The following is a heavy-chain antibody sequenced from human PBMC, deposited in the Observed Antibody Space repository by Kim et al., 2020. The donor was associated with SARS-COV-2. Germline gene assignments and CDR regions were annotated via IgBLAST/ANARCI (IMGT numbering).Heavy chain of an antibody. J-gene: IGHJ5*02. V-gene: IGHV4-39*07. CDR2: IYYSGST. D-gene: IGHD3-3*01. CDR1: GGSISSSSYY. CDR3: ARDTLRFLEWLPQGFDP. Sequence: SETLSLTCTVSGGSISSSSYYWGWIRQPPGKGLEWIGSIYYSGSTYYNPSLKSRVTISVDTSKNQFSLKLSSVTAADTAVYYCARDTLRFLEWLPQGFDPWGQGTLVTVSS.